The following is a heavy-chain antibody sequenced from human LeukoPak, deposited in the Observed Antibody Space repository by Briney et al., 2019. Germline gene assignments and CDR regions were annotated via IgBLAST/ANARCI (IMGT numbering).Heavy chain of an antibody. V-gene: IGHV3-23*01. J-gene: IGHJ6*03. CDR1: GFTLSSYA. D-gene: IGHD3-10*01. Sequence: GGSLRLSCAASGFTLSSYAMSWVRQAPAKGLEWVSSISASGGSTNYADSVKSRFTISRDNSKNTVYLQMNSLRAADTAVYYCAKVMKGSERLTMVRGVIIKTAGLYYMDVWGKGTTVTVSS. CDR3: AKVMKGSERLTMVRGVIIKTAGLYYMDV. CDR2: ISASGGST.